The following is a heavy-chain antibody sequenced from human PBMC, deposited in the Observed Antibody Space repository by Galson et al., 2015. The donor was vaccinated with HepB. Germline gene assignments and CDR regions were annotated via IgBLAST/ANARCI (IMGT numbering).Heavy chain of an antibody. CDR2: IIPIFRTA. Sequence: SVKVSCKASGDTFSSYTINWVRQAPGQGLEWMGGIIPIFRTAKYAQKFQGRVTITADESTNTAYMELSSLTSEDTAVCYCALGYTYGYGLYYFDYWGQGTLVTVSS. V-gene: IGHV1-69*13. CDR1: GDTFSSYT. CDR3: ALGYTYGYGLYYFDY. J-gene: IGHJ4*02. D-gene: IGHD5-18*01.